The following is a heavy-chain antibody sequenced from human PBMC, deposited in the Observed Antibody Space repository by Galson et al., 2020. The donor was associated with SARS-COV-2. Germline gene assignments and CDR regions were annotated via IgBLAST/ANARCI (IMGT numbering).Heavy chain of an antibody. CDR3: ARGVGGMNV. D-gene: IGHD3-10*01. J-gene: IGHJ6*02. CDR1: GFTIYGNY. Sequence: TGGSLRLSCAAAGFTIYGNYINWVRQAPGKGLEWVSIIYAYSGATTYYADSVRGRFTISRHNSENTVYLQMNSLRVEDTAVYYCARGVGGMNVWGQGTTVIVSS. CDR2: IYAYSGATT. V-gene: IGHV3-53*04.